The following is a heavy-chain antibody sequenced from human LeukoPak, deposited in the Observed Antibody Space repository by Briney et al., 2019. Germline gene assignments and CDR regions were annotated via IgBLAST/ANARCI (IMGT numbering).Heavy chain of an antibody. D-gene: IGHD2-21*02. CDR1: GGTFSSYA. V-gene: IGHV1-69*04. CDR3: ARLCGGDCYAPFDY. CDR2: IIPILGIA. Sequence: SVKVSCNASGGTFSSYAISWVRQAPGQGLEWMGRIIPILGIANYAQKFQGRVTITADKSTSTAYMELSSLRSEDTAVYYCARLCGGDCYAPFDYWGQGTLVTVSS. J-gene: IGHJ4*02.